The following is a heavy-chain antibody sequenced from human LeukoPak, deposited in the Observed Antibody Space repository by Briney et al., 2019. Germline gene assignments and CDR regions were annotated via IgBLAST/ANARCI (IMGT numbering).Heavy chain of an antibody. V-gene: IGHV3-53*01. CDR3: ARTTYYYDSSGYFDY. D-gene: IGHD3-22*01. Sequence: GGSLRLSCAASGFTVSSNYMSWVRQAPGKGLEWVSVIYSGGSTFYADSVKGRFTISRDNSKNTLYLQMNSLRAEDTAVYYCARTTYYYDSSGYFDYWGQGTLVTVSS. J-gene: IGHJ4*02. CDR1: GFTVSSNY. CDR2: IYSGGST.